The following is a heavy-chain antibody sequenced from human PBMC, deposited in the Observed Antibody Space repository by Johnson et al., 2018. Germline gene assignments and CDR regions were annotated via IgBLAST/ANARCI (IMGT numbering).Heavy chain of an antibody. D-gene: IGHD2-15*01. CDR3: ARVRYCSGGSCYWFDP. CDR2: IIPIFGTA. J-gene: IGHJ5*02. V-gene: IGHV1-3*01. Sequence: QVQLVQSGAEVKKPGASVKVSCKASGYTFTSYAMHWVRQAPGQRLEWMGGIIPIFGTANYAQKFQGRVTMTRDTSTSTVYMELSSLRSEDTAVYYCARVRYCSGGSCYWFDPWGQGTLVTVSS. CDR1: GYTFTSYA.